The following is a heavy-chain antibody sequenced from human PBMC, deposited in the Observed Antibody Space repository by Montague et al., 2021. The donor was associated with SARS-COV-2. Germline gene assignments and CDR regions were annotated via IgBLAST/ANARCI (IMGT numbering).Heavy chain of an antibody. CDR1: GFTFSSYW. CDR2: IKQDGSEK. J-gene: IGHJ6*02. D-gene: IGHD5-18*01. Sequence: SLRLSCAASGFTFSSYWMSWVRQAPGKGLEWVANIKQDGSEKYYVDSVKGRFTISRDNAKNSLYLQMNSLRAEDTAVYYCASPGGYSYGRTASGDYYGMDVWGQGTTVTVSS. V-gene: IGHV3-7*01. CDR3: ASPGGYSYGRTASGDYYGMDV.